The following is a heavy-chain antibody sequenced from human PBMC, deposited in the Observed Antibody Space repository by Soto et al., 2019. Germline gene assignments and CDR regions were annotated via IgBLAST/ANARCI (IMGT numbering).Heavy chain of an antibody. D-gene: IGHD4-17*01. V-gene: IGHV3-53*01. J-gene: IGHJ4*02. Sequence: PGGSLRLSCAASGFTVSNNYMSWVRQAPGKGLEWVSVVYSDGSTYYADSVKGRFTISRDNSKNTVYLQMNSLRAEDTAVYYCARGATVVTPKSDDYWGQGTL. CDR1: GFTVSNNY. CDR3: ARGATVVTPKSDDY. CDR2: VYSDGST.